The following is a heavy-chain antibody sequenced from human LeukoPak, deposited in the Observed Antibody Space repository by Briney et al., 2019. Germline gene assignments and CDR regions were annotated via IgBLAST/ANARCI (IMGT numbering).Heavy chain of an antibody. V-gene: IGHV3-23*01. D-gene: IGHD3-16*01. CDR3: AKGGIVPGLYDY. CDR1: GFTFSSYA. J-gene: IGHJ4*02. Sequence: GGSLRLSCAASGFTFSSYAMSWVRQAPGKWLEWVSAISGSGGSTYYADSVKGRFTISRDNSKNTLYLQMNSLRAEDTAVYYCAKGGIVPGLYDYWGQGTLVTVSS. CDR2: ISGSGGST.